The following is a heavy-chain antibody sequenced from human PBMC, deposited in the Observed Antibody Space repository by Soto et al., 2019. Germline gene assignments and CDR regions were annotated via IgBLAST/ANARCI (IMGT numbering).Heavy chain of an antibody. J-gene: IGHJ5*01. CDR3: ARAGLGLAFDS. Sequence: QVQLQESGPGLVKPSGTLSLTCAVSGDSMNNNNWWSWVRQSPRKGLEWIAEIYHSGATNYNPSRQSRVTISIDKAEKQFSMKLNSVTGADTAVYYCARAGLGLAFDSWGQGALVTVSS. D-gene: IGHD6-19*01. V-gene: IGHV4-4*02. CDR1: GDSMNNNNW. CDR2: IYHSGAT.